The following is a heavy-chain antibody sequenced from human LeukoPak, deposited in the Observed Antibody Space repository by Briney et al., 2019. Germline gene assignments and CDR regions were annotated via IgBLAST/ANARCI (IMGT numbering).Heavy chain of an antibody. CDR3: ARGPRGGAYGGWFDP. J-gene: IGHJ5*02. Sequence: SETLSLTCTVSGGSITAYYWSWIRQPPGKGLEWIGYIFYSGSTNYNPSLKSRVTISVDTSKNQFSLKLSFLTAADTAVYFCARGPRGGAYGGWFDPWGQGTLVTVSS. V-gene: IGHV4-59*01. D-gene: IGHD2-21*01. CDR2: IFYSGST. CDR1: GGSITAYY.